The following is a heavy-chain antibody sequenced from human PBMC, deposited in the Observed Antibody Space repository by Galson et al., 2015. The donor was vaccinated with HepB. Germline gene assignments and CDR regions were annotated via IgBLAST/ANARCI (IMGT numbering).Heavy chain of an antibody. Sequence: SVKVSCKASGYTFTSYGISWVRQAPGQGLEWMGWISAYNGNTNYAQKLQGRVTMTTDTSTSTAYMEVRSLRSDDTAVYYCARTSTSYYYYYGMDVWGQGTTVTVSS. J-gene: IGHJ6*02. CDR3: ARTSTSYYYYYGMDV. CDR2: ISAYNGNT. D-gene: IGHD2-2*01. V-gene: IGHV1-18*04. CDR1: GYTFTSYG.